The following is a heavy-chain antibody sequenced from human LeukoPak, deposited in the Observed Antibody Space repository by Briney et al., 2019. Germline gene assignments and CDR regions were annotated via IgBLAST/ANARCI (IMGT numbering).Heavy chain of an antibody. J-gene: IGHJ4*02. Sequence: SETLSLTCTVSGGSISSYYWSWIRQPPGKGLEWIGYMYYSGSTNYNPSLKSRVTISVDTSKNQFSLKLSSVTAADTAVYYCARTDSSGYYFDYWGQGTLVTVSS. CDR2: MYYSGST. D-gene: IGHD3-22*01. V-gene: IGHV4-59*08. CDR1: GGSISSYY. CDR3: ARTDSSGYYFDY.